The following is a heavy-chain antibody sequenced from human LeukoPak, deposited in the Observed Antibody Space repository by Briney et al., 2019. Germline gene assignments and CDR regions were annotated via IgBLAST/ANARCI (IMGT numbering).Heavy chain of an antibody. Sequence: GGSLRLSCAASGFTFSSYAMSWVRQAPGKGLEWVSAISGSGGSTYYADSVKGRITISRDNSKNTLYLQMNSLRAEDTAVYYCAKDPMDTAMVNWFDPWGQGTLVTVSS. CDR1: GFTFSSYA. D-gene: IGHD5-18*01. CDR2: ISGSGGST. V-gene: IGHV3-23*01. J-gene: IGHJ5*02. CDR3: AKDPMDTAMVNWFDP.